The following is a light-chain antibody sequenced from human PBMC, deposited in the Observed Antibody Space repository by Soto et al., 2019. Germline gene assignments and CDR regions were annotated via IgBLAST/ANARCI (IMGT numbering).Light chain of an antibody. CDR3: QQRSNWPPTWT. Sequence: EIVLTQSPATLSLSPGERATLSCRASQSVSSYLAWYQQKPGQAPRLLIYDASNRATGIPDRFSGSGSGTDFNLTISRLEPEDFAVYYCQQRSNWPPTWTFGQGTKVEIK. V-gene: IGKV3-11*01. CDR1: QSVSSY. CDR2: DAS. J-gene: IGKJ1*01.